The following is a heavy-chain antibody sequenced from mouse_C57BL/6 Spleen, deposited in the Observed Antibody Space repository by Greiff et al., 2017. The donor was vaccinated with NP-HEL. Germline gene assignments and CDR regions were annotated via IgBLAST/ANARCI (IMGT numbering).Heavy chain of an antibody. CDR3: ARDDGYCAMDY. J-gene: IGHJ4*01. D-gene: IGHD2-3*01. CDR1: GFTFSSYG. V-gene: IGHV5-6*02. Sequence: DVMLVESGGDLVKPGGSLKLSCAASGFTFSSYGMSWVRQTPDKRLEWVATISSGGSYTYYPDSVKGRFTISRDNAKNTLYLQMSSLKSEDTAMYYCARDDGYCAMDYWGQGTSVTVSS. CDR2: ISSGGSYT.